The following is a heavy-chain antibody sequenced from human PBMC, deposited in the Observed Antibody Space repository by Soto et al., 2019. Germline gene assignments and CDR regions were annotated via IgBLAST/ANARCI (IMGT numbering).Heavy chain of an antibody. V-gene: IGHV3-23*01. CDR1: GFTFSSYA. CDR3: AKYHADGDYVGLFDS. J-gene: IGHJ5*01. Sequence: EVQLLESGGGLVQPGGSLRLSCAASGFTFSSYAISWVRQAPGKGLEWVSAISGSGGSTYYADSVKGRFTISRDNSKNTLYLQMNSLRAEDTAVYYCAKYHADGDYVGLFDSWGQGTLGTSSS. CDR2: ISGSGGST. D-gene: IGHD4-17*01.